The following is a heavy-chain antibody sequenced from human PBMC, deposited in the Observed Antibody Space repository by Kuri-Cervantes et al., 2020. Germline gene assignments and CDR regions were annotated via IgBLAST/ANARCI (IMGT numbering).Heavy chain of an antibody. CDR2: ISGSGGST. CDR3: AKGIDGSGSSYFDY. J-gene: IGHJ4*02. D-gene: IGHD2-15*01. V-gene: IGHV3-23*01. Sequence: GGSPRLSCAASGFTFSSYAMSWVRQAPGKGLEWVSAISGSGGSTYYADSVKGRFTISRDNSKNTLYLQMNSLRAEDTAVYYCAKGIDGSGSSYFDYWGQGTLVTVSS. CDR1: GFTFSSYA.